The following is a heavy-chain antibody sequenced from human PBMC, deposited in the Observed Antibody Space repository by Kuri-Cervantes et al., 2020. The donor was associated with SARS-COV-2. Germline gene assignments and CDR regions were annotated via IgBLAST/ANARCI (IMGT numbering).Heavy chain of an antibody. Sequence: ASVKVSCKAFGYSFSDHYMYWVRQAPGQGLEWMGIINPSGGSTSYAQKFQGRVTMTRDTSTSTVYMELSSLRSEDTAVYYCARDLPYDFWSGYYSWEIEQRNRFDYWGQGTLVTVSS. CDR2: INPSGGST. J-gene: IGHJ4*02. CDR3: ARDLPYDFWSGYYSWEIEQRNRFDY. V-gene: IGHV1-46*01. CDR1: GYSFSDHY. D-gene: IGHD3-3*01.